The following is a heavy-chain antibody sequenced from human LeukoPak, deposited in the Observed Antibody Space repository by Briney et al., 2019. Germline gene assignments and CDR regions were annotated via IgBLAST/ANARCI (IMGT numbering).Heavy chain of an antibody. CDR3: ARRRWEQWLVPLYYFDY. CDR1: GGSFSGYY. J-gene: IGHJ4*02. Sequence: PSETLSLTCAVYGGSFSGYYWSWIRQPPGKGLEWIGEINHSGSTNYNPSLKSRVTISVDTSKNQFSLKLSSVTAADTAVYYCARRRWEQWLVPLYYFDYWGQGTLVTVSS. CDR2: INHSGST. V-gene: IGHV4-34*01. D-gene: IGHD6-19*01.